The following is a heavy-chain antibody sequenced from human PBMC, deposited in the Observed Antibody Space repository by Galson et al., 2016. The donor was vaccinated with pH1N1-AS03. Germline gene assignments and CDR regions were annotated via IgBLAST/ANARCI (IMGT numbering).Heavy chain of an antibody. J-gene: IGHJ5*02. Sequence: SLRLSCAASGFSCGDYPMNWVRQAPGKGLEWVAYISSSGADIFYADSVKGRFTISRDSAKNSLYLQMNSLRAEDTAFYYCVIQFFRHSNGWDPWGQGTLVTVSS. CDR3: VIQFFRHSNGWDP. V-gene: IGHV3-48*03. CDR1: GFSCGDYP. D-gene: IGHD3-3*01. CDR2: ISSSGADI.